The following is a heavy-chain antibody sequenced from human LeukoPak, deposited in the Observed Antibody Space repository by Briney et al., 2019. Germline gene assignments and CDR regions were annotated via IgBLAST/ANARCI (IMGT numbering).Heavy chain of an antibody. Sequence: GGSLRLSCAASGFTFSDYYMSWIRQAPGKGLEWVSYISSSSSYTKYADSVKGRFTISRDNAKNSLYLQMNSLRADDTAVYYCARDHDVAAGSNDYFDYWGQGTLVTVSS. V-gene: IGHV3-11*06. CDR1: GFTFSDYY. CDR2: ISSSSSYT. CDR3: ARDHDVAAGSNDYFDY. D-gene: IGHD6-13*01. J-gene: IGHJ4*02.